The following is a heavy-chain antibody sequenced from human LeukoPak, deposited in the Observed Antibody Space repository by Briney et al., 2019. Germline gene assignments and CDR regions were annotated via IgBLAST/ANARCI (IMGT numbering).Heavy chain of an antibody. J-gene: IGHJ2*01. CDR2: IYYSGST. Sequence: PSETLSLTCTVSGGSISSYYWSWIRQPPGKGLEWIGYIYYSGSTNYNPSLKSRVTISVDTSKNQFSLKLSSVTAADTAVYYCARRYYYDPQGYFDLWGRGTLVTVSS. V-gene: IGHV4-59*01. CDR1: GGSISSYY. CDR3: ARRYYYDPQGYFDL. D-gene: IGHD3-22*01.